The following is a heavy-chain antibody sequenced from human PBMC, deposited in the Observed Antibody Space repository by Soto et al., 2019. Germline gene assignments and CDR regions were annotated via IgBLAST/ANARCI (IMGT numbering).Heavy chain of an antibody. CDR1: GYTFTSYA. D-gene: IGHD3-10*01. CDR3: ASSNVLLWFGESIYDPFPLHSF. CDR2: INAGNGNT. J-gene: IGHJ4*02. V-gene: IGHV1-3*01. Sequence: ASVKVSCKASGYTFTSYAMHWVRQAPGQRLEWMGWINAGNGNTKYSQKFQGRVTITRDTSASTAYMELSSLRSEDTAVYYCASSNVLLWFGESIYDPFPLHSFWGRGTLVTGSS.